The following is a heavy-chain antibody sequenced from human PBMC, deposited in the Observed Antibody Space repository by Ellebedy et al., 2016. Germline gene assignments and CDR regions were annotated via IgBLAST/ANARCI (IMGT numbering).Heavy chain of an antibody. D-gene: IGHD4-17*01. J-gene: IGHJ5*01. Sequence: GGSLRLXXAVSGFRFNTNAMSWVRQAPGRGLEWVCSISARGDNTHYADSVKGRFTISKDTSTDTLFLQMNTLRTDDTATYYCTKGSTTVTPVRDSWGQGTLVTVSS. V-gene: IGHV3-23*01. CDR2: ISARGDNT. CDR3: TKGSTTVTPVRDS. CDR1: GFRFNTNA.